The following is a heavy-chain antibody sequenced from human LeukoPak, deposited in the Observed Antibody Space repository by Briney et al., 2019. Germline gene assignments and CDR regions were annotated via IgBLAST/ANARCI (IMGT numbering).Heavy chain of an antibody. CDR2: IIPILGIA. D-gene: IGHD2-15*01. CDR1: GYTFTSYG. V-gene: IGHV1-69*04. CDR3: ARGCSGGSCPGRGYYGMDV. Sequence: VKVSCKASGYTFTSYGISWVRQAPGQGLEWMGRIIPILGIANYAQKFQGRVTITADKSTRTAYMELSSLRSEDTAVYYCARGCSGGSCPGRGYYGMDVWGQGTTVTVSS. J-gene: IGHJ6*02.